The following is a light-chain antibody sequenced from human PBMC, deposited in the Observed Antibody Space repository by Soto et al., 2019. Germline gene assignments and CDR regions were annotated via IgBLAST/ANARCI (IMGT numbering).Light chain of an antibody. CDR3: AVWDDSLSGYV. CDR2: RNN. CDR1: SSNIGSNF. Sequence: VLAQAPSASGTPGQRVTISCSGSSSNIGSNFVYWYQHLPGTAPKLLIYRNNQRPLGVPDRFSGSRSGTSASLAISGLRPEDEADYYCAVWDDSLSGYVFGTGTKVTVL. V-gene: IGLV1-47*01. J-gene: IGLJ1*01.